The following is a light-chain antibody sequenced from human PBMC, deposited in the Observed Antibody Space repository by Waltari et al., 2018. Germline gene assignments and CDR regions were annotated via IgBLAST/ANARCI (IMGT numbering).Light chain of an antibody. V-gene: IGLV6-57*04. CDR1: SDSIASFY. CDR3: QSYDGSSVV. J-gene: IGLJ2*01. Sequence: NFMLTQPHSMSESPGKTVIISCTRSSDSIASFYVQWFQQRPGSAPTTVIFEDNQRPSGVPERCSGSTDSSSNSASLTISGLKPEDEADYYCQSYDGSSVVFGGGTKLTVL. CDR2: EDN.